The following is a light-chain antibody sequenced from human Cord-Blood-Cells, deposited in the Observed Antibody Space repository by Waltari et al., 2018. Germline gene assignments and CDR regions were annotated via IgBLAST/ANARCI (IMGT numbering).Light chain of an antibody. CDR1: RSDVGSYNL. CDR2: DVS. CDR3: SSYTSSSTWV. V-gene: IGLV2-18*02. Sequence: QSALTQPPSVSGSPGQSVTISCTGTRSDVGSYNLVSWYQQPPGTAPKLMIYDVSKRPSGVPERFSGSKSGNTASLTISGLQAEDEADYYCSSYTSSSTWVFGGGTKLTVL. J-gene: IGLJ3*02.